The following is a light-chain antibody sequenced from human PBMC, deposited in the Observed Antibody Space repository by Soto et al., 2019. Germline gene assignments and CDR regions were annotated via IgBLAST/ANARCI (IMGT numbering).Light chain of an antibody. Sequence: SYELTQPRSLSVAPGKTARITCGGDNIGNKNVQWYQQKSGQAPVLVIYYDDDRPSGIPGRFDGSNSGNTATLTISRVDGEDEADYYCQVWDSSSDPVVFGGGTKLTVL. V-gene: IGLV3-21*01. CDR3: QVWDSSSDPVV. CDR2: YDD. CDR1: NIGNKN. J-gene: IGLJ2*01.